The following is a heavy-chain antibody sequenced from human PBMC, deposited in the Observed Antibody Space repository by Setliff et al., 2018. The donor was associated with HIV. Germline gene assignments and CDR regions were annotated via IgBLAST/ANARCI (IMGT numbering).Heavy chain of an antibody. Sequence: KPSETLSLTCTVSGGSISIYYWSWIRQLPGEGLEWIGRISAGGYTYYNPSLQSRVTMSVDMSKNQFSLKLSSVTAADTAIYYCARDRSGTSYVGDDAFDIWGQGTMVTVSS. J-gene: IGHJ3*02. CDR3: ARDRSGTSYVGDDAFDI. CDR2: ISAGGYT. CDR1: GGSISIYY. V-gene: IGHV4-4*07. D-gene: IGHD3-16*01.